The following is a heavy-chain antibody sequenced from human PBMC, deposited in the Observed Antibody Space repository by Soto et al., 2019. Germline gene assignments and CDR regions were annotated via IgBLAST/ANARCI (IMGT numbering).Heavy chain of an antibody. V-gene: IGHV3-53*02. CDR1: GFTVSSNY. D-gene: IGHD1-7*01. CDR2: IYSGGRT. CDR3: ARVPNPTWNYVDY. Sequence: EVQLVETGGGLIQPGGSLRLSCAASGFTVSSNYMSWLRQAPGKGLEWVSVIYSGGRTYYADSVKGRFTISRDNSKNTLYLQMNGLRAEDTAVYYCARVPNPTWNYVDYWGQGTLVTVSS. J-gene: IGHJ4*02.